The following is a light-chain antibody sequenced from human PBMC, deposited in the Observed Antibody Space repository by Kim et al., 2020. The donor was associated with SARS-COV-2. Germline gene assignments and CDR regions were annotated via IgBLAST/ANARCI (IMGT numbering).Light chain of an antibody. CDR2: DAS. V-gene: IGKV1-5*01. J-gene: IGKJ4*01. CDR1: QSISTS. CDR3: QQYNSYAVT. Sequence: SASVGGTVTITCRASQSISTSLAWYQQKPGKAPKLLIYDASSLESGVPSRFSGSGSGTEFTLTINSLQPGDSATYFCQQYNSYAVTFGGGTKVDIK.